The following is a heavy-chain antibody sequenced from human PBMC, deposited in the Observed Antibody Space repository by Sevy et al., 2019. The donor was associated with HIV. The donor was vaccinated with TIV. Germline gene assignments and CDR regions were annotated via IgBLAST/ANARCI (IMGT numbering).Heavy chain of an antibody. CDR3: AKDGFGGVLNYYYYYMDV. V-gene: IGHV3-23*01. CDR2: ISGSGGST. CDR1: GFTFSSYA. Sequence: GGSLRLSCAASGFTFSSYAMSWVRQAPGKGLEWVSAISGSGGSTYYAGSVKGRFTISRDNSKNTLYLQMNSLRAEDTAVYYCAKDGFGGVLNYYYYYMDVWGKGTTVTVSS. J-gene: IGHJ6*03. D-gene: IGHD3-16*01.